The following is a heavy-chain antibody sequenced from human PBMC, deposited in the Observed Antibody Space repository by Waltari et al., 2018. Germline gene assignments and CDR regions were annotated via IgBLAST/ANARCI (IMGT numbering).Heavy chain of an antibody. CDR2: INPKNGDT. Sequence: LLQSGAEVKKPGASVKVSCKASGYTFTGYAILWVRQAPGQGLEWMGRINPKNGDTHYAKNFQGRVALTTDTSTNTAFMELQRLRSDDTAVYYCLRDSSGSHFDYWGQGTLVTVSS. CDR3: LRDSSGSHFDY. J-gene: IGHJ4*02. CDR1: GYTFTGYA. V-gene: IGHV1-2*06. D-gene: IGHD3-22*01.